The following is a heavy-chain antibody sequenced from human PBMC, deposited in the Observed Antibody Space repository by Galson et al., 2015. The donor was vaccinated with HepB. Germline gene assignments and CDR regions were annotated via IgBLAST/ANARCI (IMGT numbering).Heavy chain of an antibody. CDR2: VYFSGDT. CDR3: ARRGTTTDAFDV. CDR1: GGSISSGAYY. D-gene: IGHD1-26*01. V-gene: IGHV4-39*01. J-gene: IGHJ3*01. Sequence: LSLTCTVSGGSISSGAYYWGWIRQPPGKGLEWIGSVYFSGDTYYNPSLKSRVTISGDTSKNQFSLRLSAVTAADTALYYCARRGTTTDAFDVWGQGALVTVSS.